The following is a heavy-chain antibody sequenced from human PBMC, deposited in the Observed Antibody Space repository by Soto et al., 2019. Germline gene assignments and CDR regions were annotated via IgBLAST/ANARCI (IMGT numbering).Heavy chain of an antibody. CDR3: ARVNPGVAGGGGFDY. Sequence: ASVKVSCKASGYTFTSYAMHWVRQAPGQRLEWMGWINAGNGNTKYSQKFQGRVTITRDTSASTAYMELSSLRSEDTAVYYCARVNPGVAGGGGFDYWGQGTLVTVSS. CDR2: INAGNGNT. CDR1: GYTFTSYA. D-gene: IGHD6-19*01. V-gene: IGHV1-3*01. J-gene: IGHJ4*02.